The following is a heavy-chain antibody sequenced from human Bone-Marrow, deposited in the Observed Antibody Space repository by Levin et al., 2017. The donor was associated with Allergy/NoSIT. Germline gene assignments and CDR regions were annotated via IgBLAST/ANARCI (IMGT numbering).Heavy chain of an antibody. CDR2: IYYSGST. J-gene: IGHJ4*02. CDR1: GGSISSGGYY. V-gene: IGHV4-31*03. D-gene: IGHD4-23*01. CDR3: ARVSDDYGGNRFDY. Sequence: LRLSCTVSGGSISSGGYYWSWIRQHPGKGLEWIGYIYYSGSTYYNPSLKSRVTISVDTSKNQFSLKLSSVTAADTAVYYCARVSDDYGGNRFDYWGQGTLVTVSS.